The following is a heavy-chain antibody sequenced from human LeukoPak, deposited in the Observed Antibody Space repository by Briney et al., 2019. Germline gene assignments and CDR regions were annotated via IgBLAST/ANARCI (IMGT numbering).Heavy chain of an antibody. CDR2: IYYSGST. V-gene: IGHV4-30-4*08. J-gene: IGHJ5*02. CDR1: GGSISSGGYY. CDR3: ATAKSYNWFDP. Sequence: SQTLSLTCTVSGGSISSGGYYWSWIRQHPGKGLEWIGYIYYSGSTYYNPSLKSRVTISVDTSKNQFSLRLTSVTAADTAMYYCATAKSYNWFDPWGQGTLVTVSS.